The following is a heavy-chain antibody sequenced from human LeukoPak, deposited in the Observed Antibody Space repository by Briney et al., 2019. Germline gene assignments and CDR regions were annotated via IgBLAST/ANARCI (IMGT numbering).Heavy chain of an antibody. CDR2: INPNSGGT. CDR3: ARNLWFGESSDAFHI. CDR1: GYTFTGYY. J-gene: IGHJ3*02. V-gene: IGHV1-2*02. Sequence: GESLKISCKGSGYTFTGYYMHWVRQAPGQGLEWMGWINPNSGGTNYAQKFQGRVTMTRDRSISTAYMELSRLRSDDTAVYYCARNLWFGESSDAFHIWGQGTMVTVSS. D-gene: IGHD3-10*01.